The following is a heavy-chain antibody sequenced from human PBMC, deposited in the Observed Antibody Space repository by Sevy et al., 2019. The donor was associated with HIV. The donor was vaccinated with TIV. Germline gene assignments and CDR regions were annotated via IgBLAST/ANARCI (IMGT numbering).Heavy chain of an antibody. V-gene: IGHV5-51*01. Sequence: GESLKISCKGSGYSFTSHWSAWVRQMPGKGLEWMGIIYPGDSDSRYSPSFQGQVTISADKSISTAYLQWSSLKASDTAMYYCARHSDYCSGGSCYSRYHYGMDVWGQGTTVTVSS. J-gene: IGHJ6*02. CDR2: IYPGDSDS. D-gene: IGHD2-15*01. CDR3: ARHSDYCSGGSCYSRYHYGMDV. CDR1: GYSFTSHW.